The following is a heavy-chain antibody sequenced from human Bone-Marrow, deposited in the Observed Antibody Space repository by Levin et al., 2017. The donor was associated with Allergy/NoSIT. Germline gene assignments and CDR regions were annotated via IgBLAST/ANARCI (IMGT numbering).Heavy chain of an antibody. CDR2: TYYRSKWYN. CDR1: GDSVSSNSAA. V-gene: IGHV6-1*01. J-gene: IGHJ5*02. Sequence: SETLSLTCAISGDSVSSNSAAWNWIRQSPSRGLEWLGRTYYRSKWYNNYAVSVKSRITINPDTSKNQFSLHLTSVTPEDTADYYCARGGIDSGLAWGQGTLVTVSS. CDR3: ARGGIDSGLA. D-gene: IGHD3-10*01.